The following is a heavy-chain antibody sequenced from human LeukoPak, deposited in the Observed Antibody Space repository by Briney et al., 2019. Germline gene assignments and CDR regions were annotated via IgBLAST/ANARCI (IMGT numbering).Heavy chain of an antibody. CDR2: INPNSGGT. CDR1: GYTFTGYY. D-gene: IGHD2-2*01. CDR3: ARADVVPAAAFDY. J-gene: IGHJ4*02. Sequence: ASVKVSCKASGYTFTGYYMHWVRQAPGQGLEWMGWINPNSGGTNYAQKFQGRVTMTRDTSISTAYMELSRLRSDDTAVYYCARADVVPAAAFDYWGQGTLVTVSS. V-gene: IGHV1-2*02.